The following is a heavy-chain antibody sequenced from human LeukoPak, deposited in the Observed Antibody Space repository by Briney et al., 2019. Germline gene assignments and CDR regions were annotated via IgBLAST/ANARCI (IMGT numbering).Heavy chain of an antibody. CDR1: GGSIRSSSYY. V-gene: IGHV4-39*01. Sequence: SETLSLTCTVSGGSIRSSSYYWGWIRQPPGKGLEWIGSIYYSGSTYYNPSLKSRVTISVDTSKNQFSLKLSSVTAADTAVYYCARRTGPPTDYYYYYMDVWGKGTTVTVSS. CDR3: ARRTGPPTDYYYYYMDV. D-gene: IGHD4-17*01. CDR2: IYYSGST. J-gene: IGHJ6*03.